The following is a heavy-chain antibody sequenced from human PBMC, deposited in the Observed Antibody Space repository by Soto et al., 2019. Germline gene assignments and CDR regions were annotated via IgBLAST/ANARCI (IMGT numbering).Heavy chain of an antibody. CDR3: ATDYGEL. Sequence: QVQLVQSGAEVKKPGSSVIVSCKASGGTFSTYTFNWVRQAPGQGFEWMGGIIPVFATANYAQEFQGRITITADDSTRTAFMQLSGLRSEDTALYYCATDYGELWGQGTVVTVSS. CDR1: GGTFSTYT. D-gene: IGHD4-17*01. CDR2: IIPVFATA. V-gene: IGHV1-69*01. J-gene: IGHJ4*02.